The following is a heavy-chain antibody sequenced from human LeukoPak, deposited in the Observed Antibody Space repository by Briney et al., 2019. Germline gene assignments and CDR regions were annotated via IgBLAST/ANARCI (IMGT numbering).Heavy chain of an antibody. CDR2: IYYSGST. CDR3: ARKGRYYGSGSYYDY. J-gene: IGHJ4*02. V-gene: IGHV4-59*12. Sequence: ASETLSLTCTVSGGSISSYYWSWIRQPPGKGLEWIGYIYYSGSTNYNPSLKSRVTISVDTSKNQFSLKLSSVTAADTAVYYCARKGRYYGSGSYYDYWGQGTLVTVSS. CDR1: GGSISSYY. D-gene: IGHD3-10*01.